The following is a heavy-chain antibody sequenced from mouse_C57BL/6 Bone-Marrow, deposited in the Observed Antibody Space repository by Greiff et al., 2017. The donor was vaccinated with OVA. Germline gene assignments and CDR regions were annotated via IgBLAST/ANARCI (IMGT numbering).Heavy chain of an antibody. CDR1: GYTFTSYW. CDR2: IDPNSGGT. Sequence: QVQLQQPGAELVKPGASVKLSCKASGYTFTSYWMHWVKQRPGRGLEWIGRIDPNSGGTKYNEKFKSKATLTVDKPSSTAYMQLSSLTSEDSAVYYCARRDYGSSYGRDYAMDYWGQGTSVTVSS. V-gene: IGHV1-72*01. J-gene: IGHJ4*01. D-gene: IGHD1-1*01. CDR3: ARRDYGSSYGRDYAMDY.